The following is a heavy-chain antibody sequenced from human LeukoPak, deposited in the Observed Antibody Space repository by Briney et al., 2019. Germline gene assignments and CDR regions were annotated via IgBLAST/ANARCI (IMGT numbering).Heavy chain of an antibody. Sequence: SVKVSCKASGGTFSSYAISWVRQAPGQGLEWMGGIIPIFGTANYAQKFQGKVTITADESTSTAYMELSSLRSEDTAVYYCARSKALRLDDIYYWGQGTLVTVSS. V-gene: IGHV1-69*13. CDR3: ARSKALRLDDIYY. CDR1: GGTFSSYA. D-gene: IGHD3-9*01. CDR2: IIPIFGTA. J-gene: IGHJ4*02.